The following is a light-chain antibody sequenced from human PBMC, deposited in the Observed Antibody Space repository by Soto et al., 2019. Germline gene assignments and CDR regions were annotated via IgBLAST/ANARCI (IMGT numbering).Light chain of an antibody. Sequence: HSVLTQPRSVSGSPGQSVTISCTGTSSDVGLYNYVSWYQQHPGKAPKLIIYDVSKRPSGVPDRFSGSKSGNTASLTISGLQAEDEGEYFCCSYGGSYTPYVFGTGTKLTVL. CDR1: SSDVGLYNY. V-gene: IGLV2-11*01. CDR2: DVS. J-gene: IGLJ1*01. CDR3: CSYGGSYTPYV.